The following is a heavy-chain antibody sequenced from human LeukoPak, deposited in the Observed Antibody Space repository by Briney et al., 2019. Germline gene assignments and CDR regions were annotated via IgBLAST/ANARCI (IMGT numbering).Heavy chain of an antibody. J-gene: IGHJ6*02. CDR2: IKEDGSES. D-gene: IGHD3-10*01. V-gene: IGHV3-7*01. Sequence: GGSLRLSCAASEFIFSTYWMSWVRQAPGKGLEWVANIKEDGSESHYVDSVRGRFTISRDNAKNSLYLQMNSLRAEDTAMYFCAKAGLLWFGESWMDVWGQGTTVTVSS. CDR3: AKAGLLWFGESWMDV. CDR1: EFIFSTYW.